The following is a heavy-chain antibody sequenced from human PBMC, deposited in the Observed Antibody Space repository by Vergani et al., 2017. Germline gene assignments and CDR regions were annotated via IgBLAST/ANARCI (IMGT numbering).Heavy chain of an antibody. CDR1: GFTFSSYG. D-gene: IGHD2-8*01. J-gene: IGHJ4*02. Sequence: QVQLVESGGGVVQPGRSLRLSCAASGFTFSSYGMHWVRQAPGKGLEWIGYIYYSGSTYYNPSLKSRVTISVDTSKNQFSLKLSSVTAADTAVYYCAVSQGILYYPGGSFDYWGQGTLVTVSS. CDR2: IYYSGST. CDR3: AVSQGILYYPGGSFDY. V-gene: IGHV4-59*06.